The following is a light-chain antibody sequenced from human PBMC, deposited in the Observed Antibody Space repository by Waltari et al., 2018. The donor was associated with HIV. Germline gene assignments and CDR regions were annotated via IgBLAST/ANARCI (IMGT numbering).Light chain of an antibody. V-gene: IGKV3-20*01. CDR3: QQYGSSPLFT. J-gene: IGKJ3*01. CDR1: QSVSSSY. CDR2: GAS. Sequence: EIVLTQSPGTLSLSPGERATLSCRASQSVSSSYLAWYQQKPGQAPRLLIYGASSRATGIPDRFRGSGSGTDFTHTISRREPEDFAVYYCQQYGSSPLFTFGPGTKVDIK.